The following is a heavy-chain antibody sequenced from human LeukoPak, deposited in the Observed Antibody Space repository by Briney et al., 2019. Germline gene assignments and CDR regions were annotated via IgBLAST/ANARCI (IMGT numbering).Heavy chain of an antibody. CDR2: IIPIFGTA. V-gene: IGHV1-69*05. J-gene: IGHJ4*02. Sequence: ASVKVSCKASGYTFTSYGVTWVRQAPGQGLEWMGRIIPIFGTANYAQKFQGRVTITTDESTSTAYMELSSLRSEDTAVYYCARGGRDFDWSQRFDYWGQGTLVTVSS. D-gene: IGHD3-9*01. CDR3: ARGGRDFDWSQRFDY. CDR1: GYTFTSYG.